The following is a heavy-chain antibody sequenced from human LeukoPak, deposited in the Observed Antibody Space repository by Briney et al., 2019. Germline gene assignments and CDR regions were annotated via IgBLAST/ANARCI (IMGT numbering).Heavy chain of an antibody. CDR2: ISGSGDST. CDR3: AKDPIFGSVMTTVTSGYFDY. J-gene: IGHJ4*02. V-gene: IGHV3-23*01. Sequence: PGGSLRLSCAASGFTFSSYAMSWVRQAPGKGLEWVSAISGSGDSTYYADSVKGRFTISRDNSKNTLYLQMNSLRAEDTAVYYCAKDPIFGSVMTTVTSGYFDYWGQGTLVTVSS. CDR1: GFTFSSYA. D-gene: IGHD4-17*01.